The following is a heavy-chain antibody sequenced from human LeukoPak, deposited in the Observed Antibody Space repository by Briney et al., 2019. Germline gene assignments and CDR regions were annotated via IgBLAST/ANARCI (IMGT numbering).Heavy chain of an antibody. CDR2: IYSGGST. J-gene: IGHJ4*02. Sequence: GGSPRLSCAASGFTVSSNYMSWVRQAPGKGLEWVSVIYSGGSTYYADSVKGRFTISRDNSKNTLYLQMNSLRAEDTAVYYCARGYYDSSGYDYWGQGTLVTVSS. CDR1: GFTVSSNY. D-gene: IGHD3-22*01. CDR3: ARGYYDSSGYDY. V-gene: IGHV3-53*01.